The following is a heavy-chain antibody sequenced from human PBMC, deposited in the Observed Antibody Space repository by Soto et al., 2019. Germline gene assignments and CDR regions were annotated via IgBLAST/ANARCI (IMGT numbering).Heavy chain of an antibody. CDR1: GYTFTSYG. CDR3: ARDPHASSRWSFAEYFQH. D-gene: IGHD6-13*01. J-gene: IGHJ1*01. V-gene: IGHV1-18*01. Sequence: QVQLVQSGAEVKKPGASVKVSCKASGYTFTSYGISWVRQAPGQGLEWMGWISAYNGNTNYAQKLQGRVSMTTDTSTRTAYMELRSLRYDDTAVYSGARDPHASSRWSFAEYFQHWGPGTLVNVSS. CDR2: ISAYNGNT.